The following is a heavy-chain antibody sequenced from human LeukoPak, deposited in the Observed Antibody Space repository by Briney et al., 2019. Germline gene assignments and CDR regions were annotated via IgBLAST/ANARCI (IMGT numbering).Heavy chain of an antibody. CDR3: AREISMFVNAFDL. V-gene: IGHV3-7*01. CDR1: GFSFSSYW. Sequence: GGSLRLSCTASGFSFSSYWMNWVRQAPGKGLEWVANINPHGTEKNYVDSVKGRFTISRDRTKNSLYLQMNNLRAEDTAVYYCAREISMFVNAFDLWGQGTLVAVSS. D-gene: IGHD3-10*02. J-gene: IGHJ3*01. CDR2: INPHGTEK.